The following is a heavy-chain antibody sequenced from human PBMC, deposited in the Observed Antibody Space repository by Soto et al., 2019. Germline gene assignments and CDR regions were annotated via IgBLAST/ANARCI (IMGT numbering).Heavy chain of an antibody. CDR1: GGSISSSNW. CDR2: IYHSGST. Sequence: SETLSLTCAVSGGSISSSNWWSWVRQPPGKGLEWIGEIYHSGSTNYNPSLKSRVTISVDKSKNQFSLKLSSVTAADTAVYYCASQDSSGYYFLFDYWGQGTLVTGSS. CDR3: ASQDSSGYYFLFDY. J-gene: IGHJ4*02. V-gene: IGHV4-4*02. D-gene: IGHD3-22*01.